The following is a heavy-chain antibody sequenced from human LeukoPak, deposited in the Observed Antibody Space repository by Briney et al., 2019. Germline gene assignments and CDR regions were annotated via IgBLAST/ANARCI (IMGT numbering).Heavy chain of an antibody. CDR3: AKDKGIRSSAFDI. CDR2: ISYDGSHK. J-gene: IGHJ3*02. CDR1: GFAFSSYG. V-gene: IGHV3-30*18. Sequence: GGSLRLSCAASGFAFSSYGMHWVRQTPGKGLEWVAIISYDGSHKYYIDSVKGRFTLSRDNSMNTMYLQMNSLRAEDTAIYYCAKDKGIRSSAFDIWGQGTMVTVSS. D-gene: IGHD3-3*02.